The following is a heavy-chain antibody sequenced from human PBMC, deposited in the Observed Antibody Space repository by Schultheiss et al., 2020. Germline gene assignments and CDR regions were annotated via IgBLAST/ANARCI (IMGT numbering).Heavy chain of an antibody. J-gene: IGHJ6*03. CDR3: AKGFANIPLYYYMDV. D-gene: IGHD1/OR15-1a*01. CDR1: GFTFSSYA. CDR2: ISGSGGST. Sequence: GGSLRLSCAASGFTFSSYAMSWVRQAPGKGLEWVSAISGSGGSTYYADSVKGRFTISRDSAKNSLYLQMNSLRAEDTALYYCAKGFANIPLYYYMDVWGKGTTVTVSS. V-gene: IGHV3-23*01.